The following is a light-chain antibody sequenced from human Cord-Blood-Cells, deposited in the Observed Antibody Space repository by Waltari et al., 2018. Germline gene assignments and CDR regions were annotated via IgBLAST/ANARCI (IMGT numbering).Light chain of an antibody. CDR3: QSYDSSLSGQGV. CDR1: SSNIGAGYD. Sequence: QSVLTQPPSVSGAPGQRVTISCTGRSSNIGAGYDVHWYQQLPGTAPKLLIYGNSNRPSGVPDRFSGSKSGTSASLAITGLQAEDEADYYCQSYDSSLSGQGVFGGGTKLTVL. CDR2: GNS. V-gene: IGLV1-40*01. J-gene: IGLJ2*01.